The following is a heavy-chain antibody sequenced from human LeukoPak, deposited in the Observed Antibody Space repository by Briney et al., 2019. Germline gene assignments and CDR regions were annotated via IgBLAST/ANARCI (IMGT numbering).Heavy chain of an antibody. D-gene: IGHD3-22*01. Sequence: SETLSLTCTVSGGSISGHYWSWVRQPPGKGLEWIGYIYYSGSTNYNPSLKSRVTISVDTSKNQFSLNLSSVAAADTAVYYCARYYYESSGYYILDYWAREPWSPSPQ. CDR2: IYYSGST. CDR1: GGSISGHY. V-gene: IGHV4-59*11. J-gene: IGHJ4*02. CDR3: ARYYYESSGYYILDY.